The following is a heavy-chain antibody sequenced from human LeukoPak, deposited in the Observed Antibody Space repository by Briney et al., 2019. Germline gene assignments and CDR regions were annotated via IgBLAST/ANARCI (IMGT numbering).Heavy chain of an antibody. V-gene: IGHV4-4*07. Sequence: SETLSLTCTVSGGSISSYYWSWIRQPAGKGLEWIGRIYTSGSTNYNPSLKSRVTMSVDTSKDQFSLKLSSVTAADTAVYYCARGLYSSGWPSYYYYGMDVWGQGTTVTVSS. J-gene: IGHJ6*02. CDR1: GGSISSYY. CDR3: ARGLYSSGWPSYYYYGMDV. CDR2: IYTSGST. D-gene: IGHD6-19*01.